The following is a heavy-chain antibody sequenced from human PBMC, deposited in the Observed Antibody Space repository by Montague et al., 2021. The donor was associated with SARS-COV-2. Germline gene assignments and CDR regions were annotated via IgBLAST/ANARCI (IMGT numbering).Heavy chain of an antibody. D-gene: IGHD3-22*01. CDR1: GFTFSSHP. J-gene: IGHJ4*02. CDR2: ISIHGNTN. CDR3: ARGRKWFLLGQFDH. Sequence: SLSLSCAASGFTFSSHPMHWVRQAPGKGLEWMSYISIHGNTNYYADSVKDRLTISRDNSKNSLYLQMNSLRAEDTAVYYCARGRKWFLLGQFDHWGQGTLVTVSS. V-gene: IGHV3-30*04.